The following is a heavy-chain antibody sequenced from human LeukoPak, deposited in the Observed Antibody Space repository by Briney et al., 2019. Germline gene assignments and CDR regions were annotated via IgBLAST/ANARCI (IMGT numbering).Heavy chain of an antibody. CDR3: ARGAVIAPQTFDY. CDR2: IYYSGST. V-gene: IGHV4-59*01. Sequence: SETLSLTCTVSGESISGFYWTWIRQPPGKGLEWVGYIYYSGSTNYNPSLKSRVTISVDTSKNQFSLELSSVTAADTAVYYCARGAVIAPQTFDYWGQGTLVTVSS. CDR1: GESISGFY. J-gene: IGHJ4*02. D-gene: IGHD2-21*01.